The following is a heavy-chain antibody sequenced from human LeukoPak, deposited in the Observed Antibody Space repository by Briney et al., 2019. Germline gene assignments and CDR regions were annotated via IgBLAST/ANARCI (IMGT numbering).Heavy chain of an antibody. J-gene: IGHJ4*02. V-gene: IGHV4-61*02. CDR1: GGSISSGSYY. CDR3: ARDRNWNYEY. D-gene: IGHD1-7*01. CDR2: IYTSGST. Sequence: SETLSLTCTVSGGSISSGSYYWGWTRQPAGKGLEWIGRIYTSGSTNYNPSLKSRVTISVDTSKNQFSLKLSSVTAADTAVYYCARDRNWNYEYWGQGTLVTVSS.